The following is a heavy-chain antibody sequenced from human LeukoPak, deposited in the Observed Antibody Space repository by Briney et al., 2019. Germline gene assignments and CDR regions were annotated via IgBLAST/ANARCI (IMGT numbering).Heavy chain of an antibody. CDR2: IFYSGST. V-gene: IGHV4-39*02. J-gene: IGHJ5*02. Sequence: PSETLSLTCTVSGDSISSSSYYWGWIRQPPGKGLEWIGTIFYSGSTCYNPSLKSRVTLSVDTSKNQYSLKLSSVTAADTAVYYCARDHFRVGCSTTSCYGVDPWGQGTLVTVSS. CDR1: GDSISSSSYY. D-gene: IGHD2-2*01. CDR3: ARDHFRVGCSTTSCYGVDP.